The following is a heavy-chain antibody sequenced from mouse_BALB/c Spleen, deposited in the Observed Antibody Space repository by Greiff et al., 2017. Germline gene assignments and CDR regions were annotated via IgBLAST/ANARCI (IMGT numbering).Heavy chain of an antibody. CDR1: GFSLTSYG. Sequence: QVQLKESGPGLVAPSQSLSITCTVSGFSLTSYGVHWVRQPPGKGLEWLGVIWAGGSTNYNSALMSRLSISKDNSKSQVFLKMNSLQTDDTAMYYCARAGTIAYWGQGTLVTVSA. D-gene: IGHD4-1*01. J-gene: IGHJ3*01. V-gene: IGHV2-9*02. CDR3: ARAGTIAY. CDR2: IWAGGST.